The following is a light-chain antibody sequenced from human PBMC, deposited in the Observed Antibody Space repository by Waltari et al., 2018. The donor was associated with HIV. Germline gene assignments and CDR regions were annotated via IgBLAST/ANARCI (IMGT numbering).Light chain of an antibody. J-gene: IGLJ2*01. CDR1: SSNIGAGFG. CDR2: GDS. V-gene: IGLV1-40*01. CDR3: QSYDSSLSTAVV. Sequence: QSVLTQPPSVSGAPGQRVTISCTGSSSNIGAGFGVHWYQQLPGTAPKLLIYGDSNRPSGVPDRFSGSKSGTSASLAITGLQSEDEAEYCCQSYDSSLSTAVVFGGGTKLTVL.